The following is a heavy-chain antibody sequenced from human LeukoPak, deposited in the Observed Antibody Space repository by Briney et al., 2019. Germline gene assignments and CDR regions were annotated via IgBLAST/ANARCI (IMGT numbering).Heavy chain of an antibody. V-gene: IGHV3-21*01. CDR3: ARGLLVVPAAKDY. D-gene: IGHD2-2*01. Sequence: GGSLRLSCAASGFTFSSYSMNWVRQAPGKGLEWVSSISSSSSYIYYADSVKGRFTISRDNAKNSLYLQMNSLRAEDTAVYYCARGLLVVPAAKDYWGQGTLVTVSS. J-gene: IGHJ4*02. CDR1: GFTFSSYS. CDR2: ISSSSSYI.